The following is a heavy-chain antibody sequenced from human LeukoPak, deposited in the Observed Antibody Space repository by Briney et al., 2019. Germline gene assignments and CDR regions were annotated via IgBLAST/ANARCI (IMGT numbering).Heavy chain of an antibody. D-gene: IGHD2-15*01. CDR3: ARTAMVVERKFDY. J-gene: IGHJ4*02. CDR2: MNPNSGNT. V-gene: IGHV1-8*01. Sequence: ASVKVSCKASGYTFTSYDINWVRQATGQGLEWMGWMNPNSGNTGYAQKFQGRVTMTRNTSVSTVYMELSSLRSEDTAVYYCARTAMVVERKFDYWGQGTLVTVSS. CDR1: GYTFTSYD.